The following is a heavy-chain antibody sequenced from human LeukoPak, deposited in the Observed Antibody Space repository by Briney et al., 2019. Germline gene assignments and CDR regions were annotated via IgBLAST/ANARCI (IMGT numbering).Heavy chain of an antibody. Sequence: SETLSLTCAVYGGSFSGYYWSWIRQPPGKGLEWIGEINHSGSTNYNPSLKSRVTISVDTSKNQFSLKLSSVTAADTAVYYCARQVAGGTSWFDPWGQGTLVTVSS. CDR1: GGSFSGYY. J-gene: IGHJ5*02. D-gene: IGHD6-13*01. V-gene: IGHV4-34*01. CDR3: ARQVAGGTSWFDP. CDR2: INHSGST.